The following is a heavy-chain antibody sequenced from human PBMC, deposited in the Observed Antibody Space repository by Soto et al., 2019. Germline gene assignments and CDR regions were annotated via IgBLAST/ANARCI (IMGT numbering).Heavy chain of an antibody. CDR1: GFTFDDYA. Sequence: EVQLVESGGGLVQPGRSLRLSCAASGFTFDDYAMHWVRQAPGKGLEWVSGISWNSGSIGYADSVKGRFTISRDNAKNSLYLQMDSRRAEDTALYYCAKDSEPVVRGVTGYFDYWGQGTLVTVSS. V-gene: IGHV3-9*01. D-gene: IGHD3-10*01. J-gene: IGHJ4*02. CDR3: AKDSEPVVRGVTGYFDY. CDR2: ISWNSGSI.